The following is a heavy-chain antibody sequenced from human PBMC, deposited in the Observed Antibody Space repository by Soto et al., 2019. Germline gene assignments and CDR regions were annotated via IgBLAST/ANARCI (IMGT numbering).Heavy chain of an antibody. CDR1: GYTFTSYA. V-gene: IGHV1-3*01. D-gene: IGHD3-9*01. Sequence: ASVKVSCKASGYTFTSYAMHWVRQAPGQRLEWMGWINAGNGNTKYSQKFQGRVTITRDTSASTAYMELSSLRSEDTAVYYCARDQYYDILTGYSHNWFDPWGQGTLVTVSS. CDR3: ARDQYYDILTGYSHNWFDP. CDR2: INAGNGNT. J-gene: IGHJ5*02.